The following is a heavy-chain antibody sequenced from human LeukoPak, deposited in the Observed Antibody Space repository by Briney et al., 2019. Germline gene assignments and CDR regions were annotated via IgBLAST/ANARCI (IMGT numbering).Heavy chain of an antibody. CDR1: GYTFTGYY. CDR3: ARGDCSSASCFLVNWFDP. J-gene: IGHJ5*02. Sequence: GASVKVSCKASGYTFTGYYMRWVRQAPGQGLEWMGWINPNSGGTNYAQKFQGRVTMTRDTSISTAYMELSRLRSDDTAVYYCARGDCSSASCFLVNWFDPWGQGTLVTVSS. CDR2: INPNSGGT. D-gene: IGHD2-2*01. V-gene: IGHV1-2*02.